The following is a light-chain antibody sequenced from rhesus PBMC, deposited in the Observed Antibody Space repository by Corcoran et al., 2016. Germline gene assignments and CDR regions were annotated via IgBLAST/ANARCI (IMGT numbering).Light chain of an antibody. J-gene: IGKJ4*01. Sequence: DIQMTQSPSSLSASVGDRVTITCRASENVNNYLNWYQQKPGKAPKLLIYKASTLQSGVPSRFCGSGSGTDYTFTISSLQTEDVATYYCQHGYGTPLTFGGGTKVEIK. CDR3: QHGYGTPLT. V-gene: IGKV1-74*01. CDR1: ENVNNY. CDR2: KAS.